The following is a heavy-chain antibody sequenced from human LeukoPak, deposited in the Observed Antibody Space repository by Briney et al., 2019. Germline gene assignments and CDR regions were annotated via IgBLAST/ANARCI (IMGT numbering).Heavy chain of an antibody. Sequence: PSETLSLTCAVYGGSFSNYYWTWIRQPPGKGLEWIGEINHSGSTNYHPPLKSRVTISVDTSKNQFSLKLSSVTAADTAVYYCARTSVYYYGSGSYLKRRYNWFDPWGQGTLVTVSS. D-gene: IGHD3-10*01. CDR2: INHSGST. CDR3: ARTSVYYYGSGSYLKRRYNWFDP. V-gene: IGHV4-34*01. J-gene: IGHJ5*02. CDR1: GGSFSNYY.